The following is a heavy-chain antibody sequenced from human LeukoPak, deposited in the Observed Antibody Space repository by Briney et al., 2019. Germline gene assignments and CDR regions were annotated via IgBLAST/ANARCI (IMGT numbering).Heavy chain of an antibody. J-gene: IGHJ4*02. CDR3: ASRGIGPAAPLCYFDY. CDR1: GGSISSGDYY. V-gene: IGHV4-30-4*01. Sequence: SETLSLTCTVSGGSISSGDYYWSWIRQPPGKGLEWIGYIYYNGSTYYNPSLKSRVTISVDTSKNQFSLKLSSVTAADTAVYYCASRGIGPAAPLCYFDYWGQGTLVTVSS. D-gene: IGHD2-2*01. CDR2: IYYNGST.